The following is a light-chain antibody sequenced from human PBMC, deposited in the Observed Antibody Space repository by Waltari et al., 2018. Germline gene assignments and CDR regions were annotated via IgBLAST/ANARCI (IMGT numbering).Light chain of an antibody. J-gene: IGLJ2*01. CDR1: SRDIGGYNY. Sequence: QSALTQPASVSGSPGQSITISSTGSSRDIGGYNYVSWYQQYPGKAPKVLIYGVYNRPSGVSDRFSGSKLDNTASLTISGLRAEDEAAYFCCSYTSISTVVFGGGTKVTVL. CDR2: GVY. V-gene: IGLV2-14*03. CDR3: CSYTSISTVV.